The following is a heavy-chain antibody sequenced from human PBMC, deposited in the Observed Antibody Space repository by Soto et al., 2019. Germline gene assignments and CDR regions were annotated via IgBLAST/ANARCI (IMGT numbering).Heavy chain of an antibody. CDR3: ARGGSSSWYPYYYYYGMDV. CDR1: GGSISTHY. J-gene: IGHJ6*02. CDR2: IFYSGST. Sequence: SETLSLTCTVSGGSISTHYWSWIRQPPGMGLEWIGHIFYSGSTRYNPSLKSRVTISLDTSKNQFSLKLTSVTAADTAVYYCARGGSSSWYPYYYYYGMDVWGQGTTVTVSS. V-gene: IGHV4-59*11. D-gene: IGHD6-13*01.